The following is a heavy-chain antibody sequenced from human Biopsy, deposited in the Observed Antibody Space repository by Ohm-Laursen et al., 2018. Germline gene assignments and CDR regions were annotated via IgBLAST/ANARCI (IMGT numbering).Heavy chain of an antibody. CDR2: IIAPSGTT. J-gene: IGHJ6*02. CDR1: GGTLSKYA. CDR3: ARTVTYYHDSSLYYFYGLDL. Sequence: GASVKVSCKTFGGTLSKYAMSWVRQAPGQGLEWLGVIIAPSGTTNSAQRFQGRLSITADESATSVYMELSSLTSEDTAVYYCARTVTYYHDSSLYYFYGLDLWGQGSTVTVFS. D-gene: IGHD3-22*01. V-gene: IGHV1-69*13.